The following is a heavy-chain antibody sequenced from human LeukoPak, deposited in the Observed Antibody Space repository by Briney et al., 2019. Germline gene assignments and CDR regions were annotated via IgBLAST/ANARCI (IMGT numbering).Heavy chain of an antibody. CDR2: ISGSGGST. Sequence: GGSLRLSCAASGFTFSSYAMSWVRQAPGKGLEWVSAISGSGGSTYYADSVKGRFTISRDNSKNTLYLQMNSLRAEDTAVYYWAKPGWIIGATIGGGDYWGQGTLVTVSS. CDR1: GFTFSSYA. J-gene: IGHJ4*02. V-gene: IGHV3-23*01. D-gene: IGHD5-12*01. CDR3: AKPGWIIGATIGGGDY.